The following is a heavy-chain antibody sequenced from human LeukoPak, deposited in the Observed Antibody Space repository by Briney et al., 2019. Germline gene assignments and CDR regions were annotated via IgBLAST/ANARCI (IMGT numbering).Heavy chain of an antibody. CDR2: INPNSGGT. CDR3: ARGYFGDYVLDT. D-gene: IGHD4-17*01. CDR1: GYRSRDHY. V-gene: IGHV1-2*02. J-gene: IGHJ5*02. Sequence: ASVKVSCKAYGYRSRDHYIHWVRQGPGQGLEYLGWINPNSGGTNYAQKFQGRVTLTRDTSIDTAYIHLDSLTSDDTAVYFCARGYFGDYVLDTWGQGTLVTVSS.